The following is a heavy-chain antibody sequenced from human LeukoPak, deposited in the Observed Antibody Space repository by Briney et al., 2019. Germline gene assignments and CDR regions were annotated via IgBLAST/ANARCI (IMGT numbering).Heavy chain of an antibody. CDR1: GGSISSYY. D-gene: IGHD2-15*01. Sequence: SETLSLTCTVSGGSISSYYWSWIRQPPGKGLEWIGYIYYSGSTNYNPSLKSRVTISVDTSKNQFSLKLSSVTAADTAVYYCARVFRHCSGGSCYSGCDYWGQGTLVTVSS. J-gene: IGHJ4*02. CDR3: ARVFRHCSGGSCYSGCDY. V-gene: IGHV4-59*01. CDR2: IYYSGST.